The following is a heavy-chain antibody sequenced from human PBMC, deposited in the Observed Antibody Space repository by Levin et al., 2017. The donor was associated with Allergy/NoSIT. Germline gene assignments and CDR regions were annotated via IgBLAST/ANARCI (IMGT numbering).Heavy chain of an antibody. CDR3: ARDPDYGDYGTRIIFDY. D-gene: IGHD4-17*01. V-gene: IGHV6-1*01. CDR1: GDSVSSNSAA. J-gene: IGHJ4*02. Sequence: SQTLSLTCAISGDSVSSNSAAWNWIRQSPSRGLEWLGRTYYRSKWYNDYAVSVKSRITINPDTSKNQFSLQLNSVTPEDTAVYYCARDPDYGDYGTRIIFDYWGQGTLVTVSS. CDR2: TYYRSKWYN.